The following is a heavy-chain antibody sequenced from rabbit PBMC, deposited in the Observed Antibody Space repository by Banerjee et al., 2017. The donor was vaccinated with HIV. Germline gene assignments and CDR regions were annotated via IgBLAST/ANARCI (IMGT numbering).Heavy chain of an antibody. J-gene: IGHJ6*01. CDR1: GFSFSSCYY. D-gene: IGHD4-2*01. CDR3: AREYGGSGDAIDL. Sequence: QEQLVEPGGGLVQPEGSVTLTCTASGFSFSSCYYMCWLCQAPGKGLEWIACIYGGSSRNTYYASWAKGRFTISKTSSTTVTLKMTSLTAADTATYFCAREYGGSGDAIDLWGPGTLVTVS. CDR2: IYGGSSRNT. V-gene: IGHV1S45*01.